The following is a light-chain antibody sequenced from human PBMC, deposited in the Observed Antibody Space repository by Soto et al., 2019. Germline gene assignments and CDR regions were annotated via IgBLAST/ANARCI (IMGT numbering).Light chain of an antibody. Sequence: QSVLTQPASVSGSPGQSITISCTGTSNDVGGYNYVSWYQQHPGKAPKLMIYEVSNRPSGVSNRFSGSKSGNTASLTISGLQAEDEADYYCSSYRSTSVLFGGGTKLTVL. CDR3: SSYRSTSVL. V-gene: IGLV2-14*01. CDR1: SNDVGGYNY. CDR2: EVS. J-gene: IGLJ2*01.